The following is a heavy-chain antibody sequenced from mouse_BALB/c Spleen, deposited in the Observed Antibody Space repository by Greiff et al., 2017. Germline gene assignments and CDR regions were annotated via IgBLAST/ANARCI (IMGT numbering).Heavy chain of an antibody. J-gene: IGHJ4*01. Sequence: LVESGGGLVQPGGSLKLSCAASGFTFSSYGMSWVRQTPDKRLELVATINSNGGSTYYPDSVKGRFTISRDNAKNTLYLQMSSLKSEDTAMYYCAREGGYYAMDYWGQGTSVTVSS. CDR3: AREGGYYAMDY. V-gene: IGHV5-6-3*01. CDR2: INSNGGST. CDR1: GFTFSSYG.